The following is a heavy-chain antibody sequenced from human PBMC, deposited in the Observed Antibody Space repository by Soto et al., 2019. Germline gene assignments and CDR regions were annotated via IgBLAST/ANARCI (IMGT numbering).Heavy chain of an antibody. J-gene: IGHJ4*02. D-gene: IGHD2-8*01. Sequence: EVQLLESGGGLVQPGGSLRLSCAASGFTFSSYAMSWVRQAPGNGLEWVSAISGSGGSTYYADSVKGRFTISRDNSKHTLYLQMNSLRAEDTAVYYWAKLRVNNPGVYWGQGTLVTVSS. CDR1: GFTFSSYA. CDR3: AKLRVNNPGVY. V-gene: IGHV3-23*01. CDR2: ISGSGGST.